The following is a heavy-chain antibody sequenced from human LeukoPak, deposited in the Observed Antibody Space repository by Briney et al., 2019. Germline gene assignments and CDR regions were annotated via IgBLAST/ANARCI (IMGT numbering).Heavy chain of an antibody. Sequence: GSSVKVSCKASGGSFSDHSISWVRQAPGQGLEWMGRIIAILDTAHYAQKFQGRFTITADKSTTTVYMELSSLRSDDTAVYYCVRSGYDYDWFDPWGQGTLVTVSS. CDR3: VRSGYDYDWFDP. J-gene: IGHJ5*02. D-gene: IGHD5-12*01. CDR2: IIAILDTA. CDR1: GGSFSDHS. V-gene: IGHV1-69*08.